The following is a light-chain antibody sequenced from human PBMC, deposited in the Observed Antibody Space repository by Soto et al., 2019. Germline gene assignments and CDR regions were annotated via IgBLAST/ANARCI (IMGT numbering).Light chain of an antibody. J-gene: IGLJ3*02. CDR1: SSDVGSYNL. Sequence: QSVLTQPASVSGSPEQSITISCTGTSSDVGSYNLVSWYQQHPGKAPKVMIYEATKRPSGLSNRFSGSKSGNTASLTISGLQAEDEADYYCCAYAGSGTVVFGGGTKLTVL. CDR2: EAT. CDR3: CAYAGSGTVV. V-gene: IGLV2-23*01.